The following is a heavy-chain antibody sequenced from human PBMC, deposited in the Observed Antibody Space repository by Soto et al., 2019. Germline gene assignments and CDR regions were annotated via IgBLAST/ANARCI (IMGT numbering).Heavy chain of an antibody. CDR3: ARSVGGATVTTWDSDY. J-gene: IGHJ4*02. CDR1: GGSISSSNW. D-gene: IGHD4-17*01. V-gene: IGHV4-4*02. CDR2: IYHSGST. Sequence: QVQLQESGPGLVKPSGTLSLTCAVSGGSISSSNWWSWVRQPPGKGLEWIGEIYHSGSTNYNPSLTSRVTISVDKSKNQFSLKLSSVTAADTAVYYCARSVGGATVTTWDSDYWGQGTLVTVSS.